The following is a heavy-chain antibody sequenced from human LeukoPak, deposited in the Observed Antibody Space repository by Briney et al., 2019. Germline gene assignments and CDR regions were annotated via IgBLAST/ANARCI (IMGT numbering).Heavy chain of an antibody. CDR1: GGSISSYY. CDR3: ARGLDDAFDI. CDR2: IYYSGST. J-gene: IGHJ3*02. D-gene: IGHD3-16*01. Sequence: KPSETLSLTCTVSGGSISSYYWSWIRQPTGKGLEWIGYIYYSGSTNYNPSLKSRVTISVDTSKNQFSLKLSSVTAADTAVYYCARGLDDAFDIWGQGTMVTVSS. V-gene: IGHV4-59*01.